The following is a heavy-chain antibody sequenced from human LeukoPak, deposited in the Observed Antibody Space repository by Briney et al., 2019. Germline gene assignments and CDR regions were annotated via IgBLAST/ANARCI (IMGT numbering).Heavy chain of an antibody. Sequence: GGSLRLSCAASGFTFSSYWMHWVRQAPGKGLVWVSRINSDGSSTSYADSVKGRFTISRDNAKNSLYLQMNSLRAEDTAVYYCARHYYYYYGMDVWGQGTTVTVSS. CDR3: ARHYYYYYGMDV. J-gene: IGHJ6*02. CDR1: GFTFSSYW. V-gene: IGHV3-74*01. CDR2: INSDGSST.